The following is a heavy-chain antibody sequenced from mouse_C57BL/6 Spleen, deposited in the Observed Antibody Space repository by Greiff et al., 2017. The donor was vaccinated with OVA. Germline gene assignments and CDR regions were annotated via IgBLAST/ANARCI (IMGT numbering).Heavy chain of an antibody. J-gene: IGHJ2*01. CDR1: GFTFSDYY. CDR3: ARGGSNYFDY. CDR2: ISNGGGST. V-gene: IGHV5-12*01. Sequence: EVKVEESGGGLVQPGGSLKLSCAASGFTFSDYYMYWVRQTPEKRLEWVAYISNGGGSTYYPDTVKGRFTISRDNAKNTLYLQMSRLKSEDTAMYYCARGGSNYFDYWGQGTTLTVSS.